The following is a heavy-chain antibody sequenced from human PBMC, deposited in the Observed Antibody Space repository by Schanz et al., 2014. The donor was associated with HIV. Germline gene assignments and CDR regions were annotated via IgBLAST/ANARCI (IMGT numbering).Heavy chain of an antibody. CDR3: AKDAYRSGWFYFDS. V-gene: IGHV3-23*01. D-gene: IGHD6-19*01. Sequence: EVQLLESGGGLVLSGGPLRLSCAASGFSFSNSAMTWVRQAPGKGPEWVSAISGSGGSKYYADSVKGRFTISRDNSKNTLYLQMNSLRSDDTAVYYCAKDAYRSGWFYFDSWGQGTPVTVSS. J-gene: IGHJ4*02. CDR2: ISGSGGSK. CDR1: GFSFSNSA.